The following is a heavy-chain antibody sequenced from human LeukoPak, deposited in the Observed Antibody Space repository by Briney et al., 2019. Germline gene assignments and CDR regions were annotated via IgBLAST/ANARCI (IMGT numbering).Heavy chain of an antibody. V-gene: IGHV1-18*01. Sequence: GASVKVSCKASDYIFTSYGISWVRQAPGQGREGMGWISAYNGNTNYAQKLQGRVTMATDKSTSTAYMELRSLSSDDTAVYYCARDPVPMYYYDSSGYYPDAFGIWGQGTMVTVSS. CDR2: ISAYNGNT. CDR3: ARDPVPMYYYDSSGYYPDAFGI. J-gene: IGHJ3*02. CDR1: DYIFTSYG. D-gene: IGHD3-22*01.